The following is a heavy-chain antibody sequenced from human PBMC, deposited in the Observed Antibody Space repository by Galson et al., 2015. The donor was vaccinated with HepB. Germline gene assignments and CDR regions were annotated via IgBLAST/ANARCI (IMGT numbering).Heavy chain of an antibody. CDR1: GFTFSSYG. CDR2: IWYDGSNK. Sequence: SLRLSCAASGFTFSSYGMHWVRQAPGKGLEWVAVIWYDGSNKYYADSVKGRFTISRDNSKNTLYLQMNSLRAEDTAVYYCARDRSGAGATVVGYFDYWGQGTLVTVSS. V-gene: IGHV3-33*01. CDR3: ARDRSGAGATVVGYFDY. J-gene: IGHJ4*02. D-gene: IGHD1-1*01.